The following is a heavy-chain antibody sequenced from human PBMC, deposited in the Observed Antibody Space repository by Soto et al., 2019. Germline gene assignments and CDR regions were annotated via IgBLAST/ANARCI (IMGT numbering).Heavy chain of an antibody. D-gene: IGHD2-15*01. CDR2: INPNSGGT. J-gene: IGHJ3*02. V-gene: IGHV1-2*04. Sequence: ASVKVSCKASGYTFTGYYMHWVRQAPGQGLEWMGWINPNSGGTNYAQKFQGWVTMTRDTSISTAYMELSRLRSDDTAVYYFARDVVVVAANSGSAGFDIWGQGTRVTVSS. CDR3: ARDVVVVAANSGSAGFDI. CDR1: GYTFTGYY.